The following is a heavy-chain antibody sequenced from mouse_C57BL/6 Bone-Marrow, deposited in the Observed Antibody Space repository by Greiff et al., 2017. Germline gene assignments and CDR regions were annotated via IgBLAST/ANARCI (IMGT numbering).Heavy chain of an antibody. CDR3: ARQAITSVVATRYFDV. V-gene: IGHV1-39*01. CDR1: GYSFTDYN. D-gene: IGHD1-1*01. J-gene: IGHJ1*03. Sequence: VQLKESGPELVKPGASVKISCKASGYSFTDYNMNWVKQSNGKSLEWIGVINPNYGTTSYNQKFKGKATLTVDHSSSTAYMQLISLTSEDSAVYYCARQAITSVVATRYFDVWGTGTTVTVSS. CDR2: INPNYGTT.